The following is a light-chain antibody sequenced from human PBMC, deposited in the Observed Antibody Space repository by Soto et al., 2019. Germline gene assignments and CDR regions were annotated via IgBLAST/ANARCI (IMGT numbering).Light chain of an antibody. V-gene: IGLV4-69*01. CDR2: LNSDGSH. J-gene: IGLJ2*01. CDR3: QAWDSGTVV. CDR1: SGHSSYA. Sequence: QLVLTQSPSASASLGASVKLTCTLSSGHSSYAIAWHQQQPEKGPRYLMKLNSDGSHSKGDGIPDRFSGSSSGAERYLTISSLQSEDESEYYCQAWDSGTVVFGGGTKLIVL.